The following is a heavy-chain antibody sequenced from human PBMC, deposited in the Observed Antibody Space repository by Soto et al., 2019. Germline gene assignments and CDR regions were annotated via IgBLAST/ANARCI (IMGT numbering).Heavy chain of an antibody. V-gene: IGHV4-34*01. Sequence: QVQLQQWGAGLLKPSETLSLTCAVYGGSFSGYYWSWIRQPPGKGLEWIGEINPSGSTNYNPSLKXRVTISVDTSKNQFFLKLSSVTAADPSVYYCARGLLGGAANWGQGTLVTVSS. D-gene: IGHD2-15*01. J-gene: IGHJ1*01. CDR3: ARGLLGGAAN. CDR1: GGSFSGYY. CDR2: INPSGST.